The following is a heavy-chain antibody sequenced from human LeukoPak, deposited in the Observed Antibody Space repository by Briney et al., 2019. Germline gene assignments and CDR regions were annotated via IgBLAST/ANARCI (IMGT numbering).Heavy chain of an antibody. J-gene: IGHJ4*02. Sequence: GGSLRLSCAASGFTFSDYPMSWVRQAPGKGLEWVSAISRLAGSTAYADSVNGRFTISRDNFQNTLFLQMNSLRVDDTAMYYCAKDVRDYYGTGTLNFDSWGQGTLVSVSS. V-gene: IGHV3-23*01. D-gene: IGHD3-10*01. CDR3: AKDVRDYYGTGTLNFDS. CDR2: ISRLAGST. CDR1: GFTFSDYP.